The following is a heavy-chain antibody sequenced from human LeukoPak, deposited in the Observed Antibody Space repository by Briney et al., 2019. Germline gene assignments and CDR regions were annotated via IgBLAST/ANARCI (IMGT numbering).Heavy chain of an antibody. V-gene: IGHV3-21*01. Sequence: GGSLRLSCAASGFTFSSYSMNWVRQAPGKGLECVSSISSSSSSVYYADSVKGRFTISRDDAKNSLYLQMNSLRAEDTAVYYCARTATDTGEFDYWGQGTLVTVSS. CDR1: GFTFSSYS. D-gene: IGHD6-13*01. CDR2: ISSSSSSV. CDR3: ARTATDTGEFDY. J-gene: IGHJ4*02.